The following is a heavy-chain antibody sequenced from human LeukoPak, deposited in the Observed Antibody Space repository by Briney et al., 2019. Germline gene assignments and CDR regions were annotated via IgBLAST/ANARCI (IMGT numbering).Heavy chain of an antibody. J-gene: IGHJ4*02. D-gene: IGHD6-13*01. CDR1: GLAFSNYG. V-gene: IGHV3-23*01. CDR2: ISDSGRTT. CDR3: AKGSSSRGRFDY. Sequence: GGSLRLSCAASGLAFSNYGMNWVRQAPGKGLEWVSVISDSGRTTYYADSVKGRFTISRDNSENTLCLQMNSLRAEDTAVYYCAKGSSSRGRFDYWGQGTLVTVSS.